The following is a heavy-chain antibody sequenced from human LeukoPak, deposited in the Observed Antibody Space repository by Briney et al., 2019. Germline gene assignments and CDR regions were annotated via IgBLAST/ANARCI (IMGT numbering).Heavy chain of an antibody. Sequence: GASVKVSCKASGYTFTSYYMHWVRQTPGQGLEWMGIINPTGGSTSYAQKFQGRVTMTRDTSTSTVYMELSSLRSEDTAVYYCATEKSGSYSSDWYYGMDVWGQGTTVTVSS. CDR3: ATEKSGSYSSDWYYGMDV. D-gene: IGHD1-26*01. J-gene: IGHJ6*02. CDR1: GYTFTSYY. V-gene: IGHV1-46*01. CDR2: INPTGGST.